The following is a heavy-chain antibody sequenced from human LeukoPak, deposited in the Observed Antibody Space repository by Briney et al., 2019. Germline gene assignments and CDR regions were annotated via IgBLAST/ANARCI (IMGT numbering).Heavy chain of an antibody. Sequence: AASVKVSCKASGYTFTTYAMNWVRQAPGQGLEWMGWINPNSGGTNYAQKFQGRVTMTRDTSISTAYMELSRLRSDDTAVYYCAEQQLVRLWFDPWGQGTLVTVSS. J-gene: IGHJ5*02. D-gene: IGHD6-13*01. CDR1: GYTFTTYA. CDR2: INPNSGGT. V-gene: IGHV1-2*02. CDR3: AEQQLVRLWFDP.